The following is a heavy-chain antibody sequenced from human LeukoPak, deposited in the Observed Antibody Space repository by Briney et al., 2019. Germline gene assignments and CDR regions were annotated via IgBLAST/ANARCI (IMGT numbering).Heavy chain of an antibody. CDR3: ARPRGCGTSKCNNFDY. CDR1: GFTVSSNF. CDR2: IYSGGST. V-gene: IGHV3-53*01. Sequence: GGSLRLSCAASGFTVSSNFLSWVRQAPGKGLEWVSLIYSGGSTDYTDSVKGRFTISRDNSKNTLYLQMNSLRAEDTAVYYCARPRGCGTSKCNNFDYWGQGTLVTVSS. J-gene: IGHJ4*02. D-gene: IGHD2-21*01.